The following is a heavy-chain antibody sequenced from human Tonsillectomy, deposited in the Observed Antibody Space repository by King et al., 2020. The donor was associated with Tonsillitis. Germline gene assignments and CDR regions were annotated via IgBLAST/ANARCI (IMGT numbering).Heavy chain of an antibody. Sequence: VQLVESGGGVVQPGRSLRLSCAASGFTFSNYAMHWVRQAPGKGLEWVAVISYDGSNKYYAGSVKGRFTISRDNSKNTMYLQMKSLRAEDTAVYFCARRDGALEFCHYGMDVWGQGTTVTVSS. J-gene: IGHJ6*02. D-gene: IGHD4-17*01. V-gene: IGHV3-30-3*01. CDR3: ARRDGALEFCHYGMDV. CDR1: GFTFSNYA. CDR2: ISYDGSNK.